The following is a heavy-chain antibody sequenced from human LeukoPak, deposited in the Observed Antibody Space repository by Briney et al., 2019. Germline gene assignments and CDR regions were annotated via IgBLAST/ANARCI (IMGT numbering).Heavy chain of an antibody. Sequence: PSETLSLTCTVSGGSISSGSYYWSWIRQPAGKGLEWIGRIYTSGSTNYNPSLKSRVTISVDTSKNQFSLKLSSVTAADTAVYYCARGHSGYGSNWFDPWGQGTLVTVSS. CDR3: ARGHSGYGSNWFDP. CDR1: GGSISSGSYY. D-gene: IGHD5-12*01. CDR2: IYTSGST. V-gene: IGHV4-61*02. J-gene: IGHJ5*02.